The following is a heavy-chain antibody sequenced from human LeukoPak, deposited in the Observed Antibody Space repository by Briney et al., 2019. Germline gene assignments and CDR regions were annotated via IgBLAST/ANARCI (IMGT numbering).Heavy chain of an antibody. D-gene: IGHD2-2*02. V-gene: IGHV3-21*01. J-gene: IGHJ6*04. CDR1: GFTFSSYS. CDR3: ARGHCSSTSCYTGPVMDV. Sequence: PGGSLRLSCAASGFTFSSYSMNCVRQAPGKGLEWVSSISSSSSYIYYADSVKGRFTISRDNAKNSLYLQMNSLRAEDTAVYYCARGHCSSTSCYTGPVMDVWGKGTTVTVSS. CDR2: ISSSSSYI.